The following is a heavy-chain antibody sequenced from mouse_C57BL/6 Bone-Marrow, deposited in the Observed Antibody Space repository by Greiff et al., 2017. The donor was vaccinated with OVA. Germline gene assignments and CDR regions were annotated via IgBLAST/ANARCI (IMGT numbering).Heavy chain of an antibody. CDR2: IDPETGGT. V-gene: IGHV1-15*01. D-gene: IGHD2-2*01. Sequence: VQLQQSGAELVRPGASVTLSCKASGYTFTDYEMHWVKQTPVHGLEWIGAIDPETGGTAYNQKFKGKAILTADKSSSTAYMELRSLTSEDSAVYYCTRWLRPRGRDYWGQGTTLTVSS. CDR1: GYTFTDYE. CDR3: TRWLRPRGRDY. J-gene: IGHJ2*01.